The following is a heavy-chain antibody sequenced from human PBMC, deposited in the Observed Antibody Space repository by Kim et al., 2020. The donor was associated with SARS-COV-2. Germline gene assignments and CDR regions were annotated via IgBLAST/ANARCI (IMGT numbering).Heavy chain of an antibody. J-gene: IGHJ6*02. CDR1: GGTFSSYA. V-gene: IGHV1-69*13. D-gene: IGHD6-19*01. CDR3: ARMVAVADYYYGMDV. Sequence: SVKVSCKASGGTFSSYAISWVQQAPGQGLEWMGGLIPIFGTANYAQKFQGRVTITADESTSTAYMELSSLRSEDTAVYYCARMVAVADYYYGMDVWGQGTTVTVSS. CDR2: LIPIFGTA.